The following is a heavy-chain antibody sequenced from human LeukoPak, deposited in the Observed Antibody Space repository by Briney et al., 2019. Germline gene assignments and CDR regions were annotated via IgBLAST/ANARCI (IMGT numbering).Heavy chain of an antibody. V-gene: IGHV3-64D*06. Sequence: GGSLRLSSSASGFTFSSFGMHWVRQAPGKGLEYVSSIATNGGSIVYADSVRGRFTISRDNSKNALYPQMSSLRPEDTAVYFCVKASEYYDYWGQGTLVTVSS. CDR3: VKASEYYDY. CDR1: GFTFSSFG. D-gene: IGHD3-10*01. CDR2: IATNGGSI. J-gene: IGHJ4*02.